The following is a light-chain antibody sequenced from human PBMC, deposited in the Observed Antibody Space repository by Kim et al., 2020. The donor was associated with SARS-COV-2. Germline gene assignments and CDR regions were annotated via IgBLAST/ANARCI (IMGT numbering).Light chain of an antibody. CDR3: QYYGTYPYI. V-gene: IGKV1-16*02. CDR1: HDIGDF. CDR2: AAS. Sequence: SASVGDSVTLTCRASHDIGDFLAWFQQRPGKAPKSLIYAASTLQGGVPSKFSGSGSGTDFTLTISSLQPEDFATYYCQYYGTYPYIFGQGTKLEI. J-gene: IGKJ2*01.